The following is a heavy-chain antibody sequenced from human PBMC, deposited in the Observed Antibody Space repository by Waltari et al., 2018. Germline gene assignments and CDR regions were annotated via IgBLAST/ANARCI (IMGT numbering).Heavy chain of an antibody. Sequence: EVQLVESGGGLVQSGGSLRLTCEASGFSFSSSWMHWVRQGPEKGPVWIPRINSDGTNTNYADSVKGRFTISRDNFADTLFLEMNSLRPDDTAVYYCAREYDFWSGYHAFDLWGQGTKVTVFS. V-gene: IGHV3-74*01. CDR1: GFSFSSSW. D-gene: IGHD3-3*01. CDR2: INSDGTNT. CDR3: AREYDFWSGYHAFDL. J-gene: IGHJ3*01.